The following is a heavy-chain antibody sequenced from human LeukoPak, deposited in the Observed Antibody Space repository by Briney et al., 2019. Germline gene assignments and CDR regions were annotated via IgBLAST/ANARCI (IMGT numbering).Heavy chain of an antibody. D-gene: IGHD2-15*01. CDR1: GFTFSNYE. CDR3: ARDRESYCSGGRCSNFDY. CDR2: ISGNGNTI. J-gene: IGHJ4*02. V-gene: IGHV3-48*03. Sequence: PGGSLRLSCAASGFTFSNYEMNWVRQAPGKGREWLSYISGNGNTIYYADSVKGRFTISRDNAKKSLYLQMNSMRAEDTAVYYCARDRESYCSGGRCSNFDYWAQGTLVTVSS.